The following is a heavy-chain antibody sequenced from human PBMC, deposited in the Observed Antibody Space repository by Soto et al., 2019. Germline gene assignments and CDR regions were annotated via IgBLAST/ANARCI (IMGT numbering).Heavy chain of an antibody. CDR3: AKDYLRWAQP. Sequence: PGGSLRLSXAASGFTLSDYGMSWVRQAPGKGLEWVSAISGSGSTFYADSVKGRFTISRDNSKNTLFLQMNSLRAQHTAVYYCAKDYLRWAQPWGQGTLVTVSS. V-gene: IGHV3-23*01. J-gene: IGHJ5*02. D-gene: IGHD1-26*01. CDR1: GFTLSDYG. CDR2: ISGSGST.